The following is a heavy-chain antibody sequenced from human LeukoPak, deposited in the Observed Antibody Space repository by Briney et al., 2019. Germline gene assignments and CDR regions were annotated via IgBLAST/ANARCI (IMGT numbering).Heavy chain of an antibody. D-gene: IGHD3-10*01. CDR2: INQDGSEK. J-gene: IGHJ4*02. CDR3: ARDGWGYGSGMLFDY. Sequence: GGSLRLSCAASGFTFSNYWMNWVRQAPGKGLEWVANINQDGSEKFYVDSVKGRFTISRDNAKNSLYVQMNSLRAEDTAVYYCARDGWGYGSGMLFDYWGQGILDTVSS. V-gene: IGHV3-7*01. CDR1: GFTFSNYW.